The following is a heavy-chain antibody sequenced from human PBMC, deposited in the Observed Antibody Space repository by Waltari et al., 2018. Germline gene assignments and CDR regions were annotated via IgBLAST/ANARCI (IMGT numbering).Heavy chain of an antibody. V-gene: IGHV3-30-3*01. CDR1: GFTFSSYA. CDR2: ISYDGSNK. CDR3: ARETNVDHPFDL. J-gene: IGHJ2*01. Sequence: QVQLVESGGGVVQPGRSLRLPGAASGFTFSSYAMHWVRQAPGKGLEWVAVISYDGSNKYYADSVKGRFTISRDNSKNTLYLQMNSLRAEDTAVYYCARETNVDHPFDLWGRGTLVTVSS. D-gene: IGHD5-12*01.